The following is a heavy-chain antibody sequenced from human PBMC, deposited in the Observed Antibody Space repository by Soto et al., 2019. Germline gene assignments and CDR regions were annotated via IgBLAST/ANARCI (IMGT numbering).Heavy chain of an antibody. CDR1: NVSISSGGYY. CDR3: ARGRPDFTSSSRARGNLDH. D-gene: IGHD6-6*01. V-gene: IGHV4-31*02. J-gene: IGHJ4*02. CDR2: IHYSGNT. Sequence: TLYLTCTVSNVSISSGGYYWSWIRQHPGKGLEWIGHIHYSGNTYYSPSLKSRVMILVDMSKNQFSLKLTSVTAADTAVYYCARGRPDFTSSSRARGNLDHWGQGTLVTFSA.